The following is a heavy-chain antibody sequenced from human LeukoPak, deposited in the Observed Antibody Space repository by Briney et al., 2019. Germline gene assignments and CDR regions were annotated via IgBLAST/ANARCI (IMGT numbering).Heavy chain of an antibody. CDR3: ATPYSGGYQGLDI. Sequence: TTSETLFLTCTASGGSISSNKYYWGWIRQPPGKGLEWIGSIYYSGSTYYNPTLKSRVTIFVDTSKNQFSLKLSSVTAADTAVYYCATPYSGGYQGLDIWGQGTMVTVSS. D-gene: IGHD1-26*01. V-gene: IGHV4-39*01. J-gene: IGHJ3*02. CDR1: GGSISSNKYY. CDR2: IYYSGST.